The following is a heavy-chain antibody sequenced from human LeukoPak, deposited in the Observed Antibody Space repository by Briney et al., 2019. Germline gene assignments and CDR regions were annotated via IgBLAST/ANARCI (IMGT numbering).Heavy chain of an antibody. CDR2: IWYDGSNK. CDR3: ARDNGAGFDY. CDR1: GFTFSSYA. J-gene: IGHJ4*02. Sequence: PGRSLRLSCAASGFTFSSYAMHWVRQAPGKGLEWVAVIWYDGSNKYYADSVKGRFTISRDNSKNTLYLQMNSLRAEDTAVYYCARDNGAGFDYWSQGTLVTVSS. V-gene: IGHV3-33*08. D-gene: IGHD1-26*01.